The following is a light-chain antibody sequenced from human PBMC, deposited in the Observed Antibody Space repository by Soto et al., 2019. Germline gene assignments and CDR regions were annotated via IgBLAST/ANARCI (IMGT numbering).Light chain of an antibody. CDR2: VAS. J-gene: IGKJ1*01. CDR3: QKYNSAPWT. CDR1: QGISNY. V-gene: IGKV1-27*01. Sequence: DIQMTQSPSSLSASVGDRVTITCRASQGISNYLAWYQQQPGKVPKLLIYVASTLQSGVPSRFSGSGSGADFTLTISSLQPEDVATYYCQKYNSAPWTFGQGTKVEIK.